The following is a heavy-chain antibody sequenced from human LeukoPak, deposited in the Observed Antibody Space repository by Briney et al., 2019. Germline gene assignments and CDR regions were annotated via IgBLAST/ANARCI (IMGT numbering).Heavy chain of an antibody. J-gene: IGHJ4*02. CDR2: INAGNGNT. Sequence: ASVKVSCKASGYTFTSYAIHWVRQAPGQRLEWMGWINAGNGNTKYSQKFQGRVTITRDTSASTAYMELRSLRSDDTAVYYCARDGPDTATPFDYWGQGTLVTVSS. V-gene: IGHV1-3*01. CDR3: ARDGPDTATPFDY. D-gene: IGHD5-18*01. CDR1: GYTFTSYA.